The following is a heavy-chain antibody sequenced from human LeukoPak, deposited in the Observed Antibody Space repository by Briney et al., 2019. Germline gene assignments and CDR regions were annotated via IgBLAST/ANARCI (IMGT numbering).Heavy chain of an antibody. CDR2: MNPNRGNT. V-gene: IGHV1-8*01. D-gene: IGHD2-15*01. CDR1: GYSFTSYD. CDR3: ARGAPGGYCSGGSCPYFDY. Sequence: ASVKVSCKASGYSFTSYDINWVRQATGQGLEWMGWMNPNRGNTGYAQKFQGRVTMTSNTSISTVYMELSSLRSEDTAVYYCARGAPGGYCSGGSCPYFDYWGQGTLVTVSS. J-gene: IGHJ4*02.